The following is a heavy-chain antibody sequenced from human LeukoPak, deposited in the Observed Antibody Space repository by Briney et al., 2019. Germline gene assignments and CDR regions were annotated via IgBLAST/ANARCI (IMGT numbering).Heavy chain of an antibody. V-gene: IGHV4-59*08. CDR1: GASLSSHY. J-gene: IGHJ4*02. Sequence: SETLSLTCAVSGASLSSHYWSWIRQPPGKGLDWIGDIYFSGSTNYNPSLKSRVTISVDTSKNQFSLKLSSVTAADTAVYYCARTSWLQSSFYFEYWGKGALVTVSS. CDR3: ARTSWLQSSFYFEY. D-gene: IGHD5-24*01. CDR2: IYFSGST.